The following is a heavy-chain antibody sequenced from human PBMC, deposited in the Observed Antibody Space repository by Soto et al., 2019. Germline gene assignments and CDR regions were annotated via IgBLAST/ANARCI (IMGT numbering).Heavy chain of an antibody. D-gene: IGHD3-16*02. J-gene: IGHJ4*02. CDR2: IYYSGST. CDR3: ARGLLDYDYVWGSYRPGYYFDY. V-gene: IGHV4-30-4*01. Sequence: SETLSLTCTVSGGSISSGDYYWSWIRQPPGKGLEWIGYIYYSGSTYYNPSLKSRVTISVDTSKNQFSLKLSSVTAADTAVYYCARGLLDYDYVWGSYRPGYYFDYWGQGTLVTV. CDR1: GGSISSGDYY.